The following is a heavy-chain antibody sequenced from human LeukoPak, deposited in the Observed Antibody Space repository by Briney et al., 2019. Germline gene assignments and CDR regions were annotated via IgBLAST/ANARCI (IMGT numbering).Heavy chain of an antibody. CDR2: IYYSGSS. CDR3: ARDYRFDSGYDLLDAFDV. D-gene: IGHD5-12*01. CDR1: GGSISSGVSY. V-gene: IGHV4-31*03. Sequence: PSQTLSLTCTVSGGSISSGVSYWSWIRQHPGKGLEWIAYIYYSGSSSYNPSLKSRVTISVDTSKNQFSLKLSSVTAADTAVYYCARDYRFDSGYDLLDAFDVWGQGTMVTVSS. J-gene: IGHJ3*01.